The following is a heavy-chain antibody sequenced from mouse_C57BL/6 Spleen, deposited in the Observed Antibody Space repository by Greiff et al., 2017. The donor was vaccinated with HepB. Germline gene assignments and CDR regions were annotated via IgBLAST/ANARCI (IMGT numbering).Heavy chain of an antibody. CDR1: GYTFTSYW. D-gene: IGHD2-4*01. Sequence: VQLQQSGAELAKPGASVKLSCKASGYTFTSYWMHWVKQRPGQGLEWIGYINPSSGYTKYNQKFKDKATVTADKSSSTAYMQLSSLTYEDSAVYYCARWGYEYDRDYAMDYWGQGTSVTVSS. CDR2: INPSSGYT. V-gene: IGHV1-7*01. CDR3: ARWGYEYDRDYAMDY. J-gene: IGHJ4*01.